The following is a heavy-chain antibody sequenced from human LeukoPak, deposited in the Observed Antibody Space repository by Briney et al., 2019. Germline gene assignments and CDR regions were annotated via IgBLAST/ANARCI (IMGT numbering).Heavy chain of an antibody. Sequence: ASVKVSCKASGYTFTSYYMHWVRQAPGQGLEWMGIINPSGGSTSYAQKFQGRVTMTRDMSTSTVYMELSSLRSEDTAVYYCARVYGYYYDSAAAFDIWGQGTMVTVSS. CDR3: ARVYGYYYDSAAAFDI. V-gene: IGHV1-46*01. D-gene: IGHD3-22*01. CDR1: GYTFTSYY. CDR2: INPSGGST. J-gene: IGHJ3*02.